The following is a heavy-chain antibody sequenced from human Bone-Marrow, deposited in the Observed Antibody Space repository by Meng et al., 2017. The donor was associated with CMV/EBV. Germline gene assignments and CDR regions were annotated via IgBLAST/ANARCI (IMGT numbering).Heavy chain of an antibody. Sequence: ASVKVSCKASGVTFDTHGITWARQAPGQGLEWMGWISGYNGNTNYAQKFQDRVTMTTDTSSTTAYMELRSLRSGDTAVYCCATVGFWGDYIDLWGRGTLVTVSS. CDR1: GVTFDTHG. D-gene: IGHD3-16*01. CDR2: ISGYNGNT. J-gene: IGHJ4*02. CDR3: ATVGFWGDYIDL. V-gene: IGHV1-18*01.